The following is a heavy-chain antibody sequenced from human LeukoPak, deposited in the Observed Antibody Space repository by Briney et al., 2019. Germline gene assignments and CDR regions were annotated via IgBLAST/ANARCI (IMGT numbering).Heavy chain of an antibody. J-gene: IGHJ6*02. D-gene: IGHD6-19*01. CDR3: ASARVAVAGYYYYGMDV. CDR1: GYTFTSYD. Sequence: ASVKVSCKASGYTFTSYDINWVRQATGQGLEWMGWMNPNSGNTGYAQKFQGRVTITADESTSAAYMELSSLRSEDTAVYYCASARVAVAGYYYYGMDVWGQGTTVTVSS. V-gene: IGHV1-8*01. CDR2: MNPNSGNT.